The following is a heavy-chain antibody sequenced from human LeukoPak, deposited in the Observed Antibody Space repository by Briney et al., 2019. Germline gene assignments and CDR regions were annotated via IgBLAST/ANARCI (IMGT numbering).Heavy chain of an antibody. V-gene: IGHV4-38-2*02. CDR2: IYHSGST. D-gene: IGHD3-10*01. CDR1: GYSISSGYY. J-gene: IGHJ4*02. Sequence: PSETLSLTCTVSGYSISSGYYWGWIRQPPGKGLEWIGSIYHSGSTNYNPSLKSRVAISVDPSKNQFSLKLTSVIAADTALYYCARAGWFGELYGPLDFWGQGTLVTVSS. CDR3: ARAGWFGELYGPLDF.